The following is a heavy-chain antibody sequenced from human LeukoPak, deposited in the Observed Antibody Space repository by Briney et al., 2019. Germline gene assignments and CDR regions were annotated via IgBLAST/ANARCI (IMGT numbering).Heavy chain of an antibody. Sequence: GGSLRLSCAASGFTFSSYAMSWVRQAPGKGLEWVAAISGSGGGTYYADSVKGRFTISRDNSKNSLYLQVNSLRAEDTAVYYCAQDCRYDFWSGDFDYWGQGTLVTVSS. J-gene: IGHJ4*02. CDR3: AQDCRYDFWSGDFDY. CDR2: ISGSGGGT. V-gene: IGHV3-23*01. CDR1: GFTFSSYA. D-gene: IGHD3-3*01.